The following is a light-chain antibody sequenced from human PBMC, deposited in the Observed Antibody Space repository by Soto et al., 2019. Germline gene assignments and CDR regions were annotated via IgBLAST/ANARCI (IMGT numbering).Light chain of an antibody. V-gene: IGKV3D-20*02. Sequence: ETVLTQSPGTLSLSPGERATLSCRASQSVSSNLLAWYQEKPGQAPRLLIFGASRRATGIPDRFSGSGSGTDFTLTITRLEPEDFAVYYCRHRSDWPPDFGPGTRVDIK. CDR3: RHRSDWPPD. CDR1: QSVSSNL. J-gene: IGKJ3*01. CDR2: GAS.